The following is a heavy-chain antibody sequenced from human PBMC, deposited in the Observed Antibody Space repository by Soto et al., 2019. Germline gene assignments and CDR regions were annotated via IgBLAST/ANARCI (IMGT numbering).Heavy chain of an antibody. D-gene: IGHD6-19*01. CDR3: AREEASESSGWSLPGGIDY. CDR1: GYTFTSYY. Sequence: QVQLVQSGAEVKKPGASVKVSCKASGYTFTSYYMHWVRQAPGQGLEWMGIINPSGGSTSDAQKVQGRVTMTRDTSTSTVYMELSSLRSEDTAVYYCAREEASESSGWSLPGGIDYWGQGTLVTVSS. V-gene: IGHV1-46*01. J-gene: IGHJ4*02. CDR2: INPSGGST.